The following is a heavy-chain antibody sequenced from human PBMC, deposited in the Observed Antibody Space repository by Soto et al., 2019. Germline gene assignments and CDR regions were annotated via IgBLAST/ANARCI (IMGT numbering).Heavy chain of an antibody. J-gene: IGHJ4*02. CDR1: VGSFSGYY. V-gene: IGHV4-34*01. D-gene: IGHD2-2*01. Sequence: SETLSLTGAVSVGSFSGYYWSWVRQTPGKGLEWIGDINHTGGSNYNPSLKSRVMISVDTAKTQFSLNVTSVTAADTAVYYCAREVGYYSATRRNLYFDYWGPGTLVTVPQ. CDR2: INHTGGS. CDR3: AREVGYYSATRRNLYFDY.